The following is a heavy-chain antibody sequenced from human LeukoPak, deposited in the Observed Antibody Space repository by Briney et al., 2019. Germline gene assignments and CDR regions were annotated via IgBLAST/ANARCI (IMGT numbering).Heavy chain of an antibody. D-gene: IGHD2-15*01. J-gene: IGHJ4*02. Sequence: GGSLRLSCAASGFTFDDYAMHWVRRAPGKGLEWVSLISGGGGSTYYADSVKGRFTISRDNSKNSLYLQMNSLRAKDTALYYCAKDIGGGGSCYDYWGQGTLVTVSS. V-gene: IGHV3-43*02. CDR2: ISGGGGST. CDR3: AKDIGGGGSCYDY. CDR1: GFTFDDYA.